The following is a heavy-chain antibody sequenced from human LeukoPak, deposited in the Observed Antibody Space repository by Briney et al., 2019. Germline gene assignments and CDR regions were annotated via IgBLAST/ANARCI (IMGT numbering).Heavy chain of an antibody. CDR1: GGSFSGYY. V-gene: IGHV4-34*01. CDR3: ARHKVVVIPGPYFDY. D-gene: IGHD3-22*01. CDR2: INHSGST. Sequence: SETLSLTCAVYGGSFSGYYWSWIRQAPGKGMEWIGEINHSGSTNSNPSLKSRVTISLDTSKNQFSLKLSSVTAADTAVYYCARHKVVVIPGPYFDYWGQGTLVTVSS. J-gene: IGHJ4*02.